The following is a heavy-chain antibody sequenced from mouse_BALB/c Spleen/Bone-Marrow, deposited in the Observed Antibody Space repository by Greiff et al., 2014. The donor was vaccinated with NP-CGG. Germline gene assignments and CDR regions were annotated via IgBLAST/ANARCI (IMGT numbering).Heavy chain of an antibody. J-gene: IGHJ4*01. V-gene: IGHV14-3*02. Sequence: VQLQQSGAELVKPGASVKLSCTASGFNIKDTYMHWVKQRPEQGLEWIGRIDPANGNTKYDPKFQGKATITTDTSSNTAYLQVSSLTSEDTAVYYCASATTATYYAMDYWGRGTSVTVSS. D-gene: IGHD1-2*01. CDR1: GFNIKDTY. CDR2: IDPANGNT. CDR3: ASATTATYYAMDY.